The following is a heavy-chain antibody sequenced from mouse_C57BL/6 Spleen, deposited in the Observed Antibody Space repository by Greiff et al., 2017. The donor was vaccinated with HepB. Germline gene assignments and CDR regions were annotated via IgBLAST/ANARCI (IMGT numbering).Heavy chain of an antibody. Sequence: EVKVVESGGGLVKPGGSLKLSCAASGFTFSDYGMHWVRQAPEKGLEWVAYISSGSSTIYYADTVKGRFTISRDNAKNTLFLQMTSLRSEDTAMYYCARSIRYLGAMDYWGQGTSVTVSS. D-gene: IGHD1-1*01. V-gene: IGHV5-17*01. J-gene: IGHJ4*01. CDR3: ARSIRYLGAMDY. CDR1: GFTFSDYG. CDR2: ISSGSSTI.